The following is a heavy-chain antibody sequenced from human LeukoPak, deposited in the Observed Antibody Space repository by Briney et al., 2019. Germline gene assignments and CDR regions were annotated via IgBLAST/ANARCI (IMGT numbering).Heavy chain of an antibody. D-gene: IGHD3-22*01. CDR3: VKGGFTYYDD. CDR2: INTGDIT. J-gene: IGHJ4*02. CDR1: GFTFDYSA. V-gene: IGHV3-23*01. Sequence: GGSLKLSCAASGFTFDYSAMTWVRQAPEKGLEWVSTINTGDITFYANSVKGRFTISRDNSKNALFLQMNSLRAEDTAIYYCVKGGFTYYDDWGQGTLVTVSS.